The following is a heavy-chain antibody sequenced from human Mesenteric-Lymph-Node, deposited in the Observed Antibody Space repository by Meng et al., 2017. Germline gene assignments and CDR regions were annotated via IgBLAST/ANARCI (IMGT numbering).Heavy chain of an antibody. D-gene: IGHD3-22*01. CDR1: GYTFTGYY. CDR2: INPNSGGT. J-gene: IGHJ6*02. CDR3: ARGGGYYSFSGLVKRYYYYGMDV. Sequence: ASVKVSCKASGYTFTGYYMHWVRQAPGQGLEWMGWINPNSGGTNYAQKFQGRVTMTRDTSISTAYMELSRLRSDDTAVYYCARGGGYYSFSGLVKRYYYYGMDVWGQGTTVTVSS. V-gene: IGHV1-2*02.